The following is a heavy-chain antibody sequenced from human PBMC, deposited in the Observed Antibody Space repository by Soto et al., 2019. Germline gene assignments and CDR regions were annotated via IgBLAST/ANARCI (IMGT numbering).Heavy chain of an antibody. Sequence: PGGSLRLSCAASGFTFSRYAMTWVRLPPGKGLEWVSSIGVTGDTYYADAVKGRFAISRDNSKDTLSLQMSSLRADDTAIYYCVYSYQFDYWGQGTLVTVSS. CDR1: GFTFSRYA. V-gene: IGHV3-23*01. CDR2: IGVTGDT. D-gene: IGHD2-15*01. J-gene: IGHJ4*02. CDR3: VYSYQFDY.